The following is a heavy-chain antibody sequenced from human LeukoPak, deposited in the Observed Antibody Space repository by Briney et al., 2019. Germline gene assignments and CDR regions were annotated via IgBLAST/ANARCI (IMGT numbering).Heavy chain of an antibody. J-gene: IGHJ6*02. CDR1: GGSFSGYY. CDR2: INHSGST. V-gene: IGHV4-34*01. D-gene: IGHD2-2*01. CDR3: ARYIVVVPAGGMDV. Sequence: SETLSLTCAVFGGSFSGYYWSWIRQPPGKGLEWIGEINHSGSTNYNPSLKSRVTISVDTSKNQFSLKLSSVTAADTAVYYRARYIVVVPAGGMDVWGQGTTVTVSS.